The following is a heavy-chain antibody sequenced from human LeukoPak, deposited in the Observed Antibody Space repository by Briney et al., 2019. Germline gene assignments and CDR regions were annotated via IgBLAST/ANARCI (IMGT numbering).Heavy chain of an antibody. CDR2: TYYRSKWYN. J-gene: IGHJ4*02. V-gene: IGHV6-1*01. CDR1: GDSVSSNSAA. D-gene: IGHD1-1*01. Sequence: SQTLSPTCAISGDSVSSNSAAWNWIRQSPSRGLEWLGRTYYRSKWYNDHAESVKSRITINPDTSKNQFSLELTSVTPEDTAMYFCATGNYHFDQWGQGTLVTVSP. CDR3: ATGNYHFDQ.